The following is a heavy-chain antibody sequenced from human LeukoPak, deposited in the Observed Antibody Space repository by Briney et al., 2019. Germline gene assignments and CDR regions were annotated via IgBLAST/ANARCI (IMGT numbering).Heavy chain of an antibody. V-gene: IGHV4-39*01. D-gene: IGHD3-10*01. J-gene: IGHJ5*02. CDR2: IYYSGST. Sequence: SETLSLTCTVSGGSISSSSYYWGWLRQPPGKGLEWIGSIYYSGSTYYNPSLKSRVTISVDTSKNQFSLKLSSVTAADTAVYYCARRTLAYYGSGSYFVFDPWGQGTLVTVSS. CDR3: ARRTLAYYGSGSYFVFDP. CDR1: GGSISSSSYY.